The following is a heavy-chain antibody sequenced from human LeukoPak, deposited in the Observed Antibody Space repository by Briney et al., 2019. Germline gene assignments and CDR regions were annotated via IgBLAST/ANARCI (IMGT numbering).Heavy chain of an antibody. Sequence: SETLSLTCTVSGDSISGYYWSWIRQPPGKGLEWIGYIYTSGSTNYNPSLKSRVTISVDTSKNQFSLKLSSVTAADTAVYYCARRSVVVPAASVGYYYYYMDVWGKGTTVTVSS. CDR1: GDSISGYY. D-gene: IGHD2-2*01. V-gene: IGHV4-4*09. CDR3: ARRSVVVPAASVGYYYYYMDV. CDR2: IYTSGST. J-gene: IGHJ6*03.